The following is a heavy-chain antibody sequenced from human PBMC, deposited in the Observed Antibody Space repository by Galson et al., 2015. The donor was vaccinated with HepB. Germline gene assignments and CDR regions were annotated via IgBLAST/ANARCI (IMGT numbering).Heavy chain of an antibody. V-gene: IGHV3-74*01. D-gene: IGHD3-3*01. CDR3: VRDRTTIFGVVTDVFDF. CDR2: INAERAST. CDR1: GFSLDSYW. Sequence: SLRLSCAVSGFSLDSYWMHWVRHAPGKGLEWISRINAERASTDYADSVKGRFTVSRDNAGNTVYLQMHSLRAEDTAVYYCVRDRTTIFGVVTDVFDFWGQGTRVIVSS. J-gene: IGHJ4*02.